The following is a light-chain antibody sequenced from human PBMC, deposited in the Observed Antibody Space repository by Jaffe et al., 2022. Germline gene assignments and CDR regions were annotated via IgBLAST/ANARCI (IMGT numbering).Light chain of an antibody. CDR2: AAS. CDR3: QHLNSDPPRLT. V-gene: IGKV1-9*01. Sequence: DIQLTQSPSFLSASLGDRVTITCRASQGIRSFLAWYQQQAGKAPRLLIYAASTLQSGVPSRFSGSGSGTEFTLTISSLQPEDFATYYCQHLNSDPPRLTFGGGTKVEIK. CDR1: QGIRSF. J-gene: IGKJ4*01.